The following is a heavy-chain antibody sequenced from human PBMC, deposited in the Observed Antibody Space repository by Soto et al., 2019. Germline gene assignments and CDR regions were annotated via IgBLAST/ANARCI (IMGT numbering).Heavy chain of an antibody. V-gene: IGHV1-58*01. J-gene: IGHJ4*02. D-gene: IGHD4-17*01. CDR2: IVLGNGNT. CDR3: ARSPPFDYSDKFDY. Sequence: TSVKVSCKASGFSFSSSAVQGVRQALGQRLEWIGWIVLGNGNTNYAQKLQGRVTMTTDTSTSTAYMELRSLRSDDTAVYYCARSPPFDYSDKFDYWGQGALVPVSS. CDR1: GFSFSSSA.